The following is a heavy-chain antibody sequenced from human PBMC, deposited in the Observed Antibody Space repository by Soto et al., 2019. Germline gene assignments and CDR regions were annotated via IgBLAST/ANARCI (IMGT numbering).Heavy chain of an antibody. V-gene: IGHV1-2*02. J-gene: IGHJ4*02. CDR2: INPNSGGT. D-gene: IGHD6-19*01. CDR3: ANNIAVAGPFDY. Sequence: GASVKVSCKVSGYTFTGYYMHWVRQAPGQGLEWMGWINPNSGGTNYAQKFQGRVTMTRDTSISTAYMELSRLRSDDTAVYYCANNIAVAGPFDYWGQGTLVTVSS. CDR1: GYTFTGYY.